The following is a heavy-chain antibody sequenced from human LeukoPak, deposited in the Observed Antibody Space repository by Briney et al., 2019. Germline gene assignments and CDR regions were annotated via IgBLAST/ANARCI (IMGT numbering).Heavy chain of an antibody. CDR3: TRHAPVPVIGHGMGV. J-gene: IGHJ6*02. CDR2: IYYNGAT. Sequence: SETLSLTCAVYGGSFSGYYWSWIRQPPGKGLEWIGYIYYNGATKYNPSLESRVTISVDTSRNHFSLKVRSVTAADTAVYYCTRHAPVPVIGHGMGVWGQGTTVAVSS. V-gene: IGHV4-59*08. D-gene: IGHD3-10*01. CDR1: GGSFSGYY.